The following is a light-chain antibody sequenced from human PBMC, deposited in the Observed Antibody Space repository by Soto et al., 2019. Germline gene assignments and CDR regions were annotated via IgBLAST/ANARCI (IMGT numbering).Light chain of an antibody. CDR2: DVS. CDR3: TSYTSSRTYV. V-gene: IGLV2-14*03. J-gene: IGLJ1*01. Sequence: QSALTQPASVSGSPGQSITVSCPGTSNDVGAYNYVSWYQQHPGTAPKLMIYDVSNRPSGVSNRFSGSKSGNTASLTISGLQAEDEADYYCTSYTSSRTYVFGTGTKVTVL. CDR1: SNDVGAYNY.